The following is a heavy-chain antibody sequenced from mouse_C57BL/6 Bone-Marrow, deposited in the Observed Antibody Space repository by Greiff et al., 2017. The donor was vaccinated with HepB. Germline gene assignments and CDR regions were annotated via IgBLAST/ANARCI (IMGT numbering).Heavy chain of an antibody. CDR3: ATRYYYGSSFFDY. D-gene: IGHD1-1*01. Sequence: VQVVESGAELVKPGASVKISCKASGYAFSSYWMNWVKQRPGKGLEWIGQIYPGDGDTNYNGKFKGKATLTADKSSSTAYMQLSSLTSEDSAVYFCATRYYYGSSFFDYWGQGTTLTVSS. V-gene: IGHV1-80*01. CDR2: IYPGDGDT. CDR1: GYAFSSYW. J-gene: IGHJ2*01.